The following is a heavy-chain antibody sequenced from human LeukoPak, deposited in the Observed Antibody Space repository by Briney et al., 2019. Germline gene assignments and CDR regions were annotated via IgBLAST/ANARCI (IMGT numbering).Heavy chain of an antibody. CDR1: GGSISSGGYY. CDR2: IYYSGST. J-gene: IGHJ4*02. D-gene: IGHD6-13*01. Sequence: PSQTLSLTCTVSGGSISSGGYYWSWIRQHPGKGLEWIGYIYYSGSTYYNPSLKSRVTISVDTSKNQFSLKLSSVTAADTAVYCCARTGYSSSWYLGNDYWGQGTLVTVSS. V-gene: IGHV4-31*03. CDR3: ARTGYSSSWYLGNDY.